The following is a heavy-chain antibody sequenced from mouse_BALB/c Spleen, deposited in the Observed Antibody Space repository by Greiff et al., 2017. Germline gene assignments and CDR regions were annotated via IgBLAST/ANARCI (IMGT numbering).Heavy chain of an antibody. Sequence: VQLQQSGAELARPGASVKLSCKASGYTFTDYYINWVKQRTGQGLEWIGEIYPGSGNTYYNEKFKGKATLTADKSSSTAYMQLSSLTSEDSAVYFCARIYYGNYGAMDYWGQGTSVTVSS. D-gene: IGHD2-1*01. CDR3: ARIYYGNYGAMDY. J-gene: IGHJ4*01. V-gene: IGHV1-77*01. CDR1: GYTFTDYY. CDR2: IYPGSGNT.